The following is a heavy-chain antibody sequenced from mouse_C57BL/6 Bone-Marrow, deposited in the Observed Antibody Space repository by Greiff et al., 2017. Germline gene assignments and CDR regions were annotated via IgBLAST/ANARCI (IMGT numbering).Heavy chain of an antibody. CDR1: GYTFTSYW. CDR3: ASLYYYGSTLFDY. D-gene: IGHD1-1*01. J-gene: IGHJ2*01. Sequence: QVQLQQPGAELVMPGASVKLSCKASGYTFTSYWMHWVKQRPGQGLEWIGEIDPSDSYTNYNQKFKGKSTLTVDKSSSTADMQLSSLTSEDSAVYYCASLYYYGSTLFDYWGQGTTLTVSS. CDR2: IDPSDSYT. V-gene: IGHV1-69*01.